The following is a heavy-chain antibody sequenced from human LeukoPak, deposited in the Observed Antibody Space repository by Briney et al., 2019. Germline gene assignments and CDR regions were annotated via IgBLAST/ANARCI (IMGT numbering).Heavy chain of an antibody. V-gene: IGHV3-48*01. J-gene: IGHJ4*02. CDR1: GFTFTIFG. D-gene: IGHD6-13*01. CDR2: IDARSGIT. CDR3: ARDPPSKAGIAAAGTGY. Sequence: GGSLRLSCAASGFTFTIFGLNWARQAPGKEPEWVSYIDARSGITYYADSVQGRFTISRDDARESVFLQMDGLRVDDTAVYYCARDPPSKAGIAAAGTGYWGQGTLVTVSS.